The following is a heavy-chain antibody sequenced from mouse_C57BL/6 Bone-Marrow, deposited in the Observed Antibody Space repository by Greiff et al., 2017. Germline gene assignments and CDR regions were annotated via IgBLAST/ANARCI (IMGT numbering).Heavy chain of an antibody. CDR2: IDPSDSYT. V-gene: IGHV1-69*01. CDR1: GYTFTSYW. Sequence: QVQLQQPGAELVMPGASVKLSCKASGYTFTSYWMHWVKQRPGQGLEWIGEIDPSDSYTNYNQKFKGKSTLTVDKSSSKAYMQVSSLTSEDSAVYYCAKYGTTVVDDFDYWGQGTTLTVSS. D-gene: IGHD1-1*01. CDR3: AKYGTTVVDDFDY. J-gene: IGHJ2*01.